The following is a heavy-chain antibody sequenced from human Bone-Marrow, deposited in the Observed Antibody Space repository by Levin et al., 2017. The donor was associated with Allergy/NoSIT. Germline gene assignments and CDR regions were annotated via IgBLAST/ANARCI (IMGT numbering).Heavy chain of an antibody. Sequence: SETLSLTCAVYGGSFSGYYWSWIRQPPGKGLEWIGEINHSGSTNYNPSLKSRVTISVDTSKNQFSLKLSSVTAADTAVYYCARGCSDYYGSGSYYQVFWFDPWGQGTLVTVSS. CDR3: ARGCSDYYGSGSYYQVFWFDP. D-gene: IGHD3-10*01. J-gene: IGHJ5*02. CDR2: INHSGST. CDR1: GGSFSGYY. V-gene: IGHV4-34*01.